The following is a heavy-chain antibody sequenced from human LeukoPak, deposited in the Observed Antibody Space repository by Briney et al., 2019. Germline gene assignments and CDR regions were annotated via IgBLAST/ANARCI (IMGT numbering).Heavy chain of an antibody. CDR1: GGSFSGYY. CDR3: ARGLRIAVAGWFDY. Sequence: PSETLSLTCTVSGGSFSGYYWSWIRQPPGKGLEWIGEINHSGSTNYNPSLKSRVTISVDTSKNQFSLKLSSVTAADTAVYYCARGLRIAVAGWFDYWGQGTLVTVSS. CDR2: INHSGST. V-gene: IGHV4-34*01. J-gene: IGHJ4*02. D-gene: IGHD6-19*01.